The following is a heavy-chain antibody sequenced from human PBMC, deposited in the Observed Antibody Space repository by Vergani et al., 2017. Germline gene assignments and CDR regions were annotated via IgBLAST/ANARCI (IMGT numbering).Heavy chain of an antibody. D-gene: IGHD2-15*01. CDR3: AKGRGRYCSGGSCYSGKIPYYYYMYV. CDR1: GFTFSSYG. CDR2: ISYDGSNQ. Sequence: QVQLVESGGGVVQPGRSLRLSCAASGFTFSSYGMHWVRQAPGKGLEWVAVISYDGSNQYYADSVKGRFTISRDTSKNTLYLQRNSLRAEDTAVYYCAKGRGRYCSGGSCYSGKIPYYYYMYVWGKGTTVTVSS. J-gene: IGHJ6*03. V-gene: IGHV3-30*18.